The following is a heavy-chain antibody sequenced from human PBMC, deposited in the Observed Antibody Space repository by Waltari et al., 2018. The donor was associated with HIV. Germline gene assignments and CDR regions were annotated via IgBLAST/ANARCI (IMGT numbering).Heavy chain of an antibody. J-gene: IGHJ6*02. Sequence: QVRLQQWGTGLLKSSETLSRTCAVYGASFRDYYWNWIRQSPGLGLQWIGEVNDVGGVRYSPSFRSRVSMSMDVSKNQFLLNLTSVTAADTAVYYCARGRWRNRGPLPMDVWAPGAMVIVSS. CDR1: GASFRDYY. D-gene: IGHD3-10*01. CDR3: ARGRWRNRGPLPMDV. V-gene: IGHV4-34*02. CDR2: VNDVGGV.